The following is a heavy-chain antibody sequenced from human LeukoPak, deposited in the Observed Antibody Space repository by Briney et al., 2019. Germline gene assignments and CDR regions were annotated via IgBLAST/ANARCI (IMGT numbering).Heavy chain of an antibody. D-gene: IGHD3-22*01. CDR1: GFTFSRYW. V-gene: IGHV3-74*01. CDR2: INSDGSST. Sequence: GGSLRLSFAAPGFTFSRYWMHWVRQAPGKGLVWVSRINSDGSSTSYADSVKGRFTISRDNAKNTLYLQMNSLRAEDTAVYYCAREGYYDSSGYYFWGQGTLVTVSS. J-gene: IGHJ4*02. CDR3: AREGYYDSSGYYF.